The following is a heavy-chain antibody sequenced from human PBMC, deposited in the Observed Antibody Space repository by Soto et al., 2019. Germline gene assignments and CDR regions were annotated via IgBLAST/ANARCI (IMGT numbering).Heavy chain of an antibody. V-gene: IGHV3-48*03. CDR2: ISNSGATI. D-gene: IGHD3-22*01. CDR3: AGSPYYANNDYPDY. J-gene: IGHJ4*02. Sequence: GGSLRLSCAASGFTFNTYEMNWVRQAPGKGLEWVSYISNSGATIYYAASVKGRFTVSRDNAENSLYLQMNSLRAEDTAVYYCAGSPYYANNDYPDYWSQGTLVTVSS. CDR1: GFTFNTYE.